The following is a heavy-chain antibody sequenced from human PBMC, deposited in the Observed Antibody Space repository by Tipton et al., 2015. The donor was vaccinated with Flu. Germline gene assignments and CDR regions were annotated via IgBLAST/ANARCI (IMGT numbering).Heavy chain of an antibody. CDR3: ARGPEQWLVNPHYFDY. D-gene: IGHD6-19*01. V-gene: IGHV4-39*07. CDR1: GGSIGVTTYY. CDR2: VYYTGGT. Sequence: TLSLTCTVSGGSIGVTTYYWGWIRQPPGKGLEYIGSVYYTGGTYFNPSLKSRVTVSIDTSKKQFSLKLNSVTAADTAVYYCARGPEQWLVNPHYFDYWGQGTLVTVSS. J-gene: IGHJ4*02.